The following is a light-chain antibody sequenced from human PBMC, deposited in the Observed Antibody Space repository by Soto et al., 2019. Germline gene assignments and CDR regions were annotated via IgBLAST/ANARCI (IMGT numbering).Light chain of an antibody. CDR1: QGISSY. J-gene: IGKJ2*01. V-gene: IGKV1-8*01. CDR3: QQYYSYPQT. CDR2: AAS. Sequence: AIRMTQSPSSFSASTGDRVTITCRASQGISSYLAWYQQKPGKAPKLLIYAASTLQSGVPSRFSGSGSGTDFPLTVSCLQSEDFATYYCQQYYSYPQTFGQGNKREIK.